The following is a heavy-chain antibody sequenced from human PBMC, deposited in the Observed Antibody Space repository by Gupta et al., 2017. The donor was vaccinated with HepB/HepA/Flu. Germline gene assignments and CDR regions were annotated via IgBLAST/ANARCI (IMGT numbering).Heavy chain of an antibody. V-gene: IGHV3-33*01. CDR2: IWYDESNK. D-gene: IGHD4-4*01. CDR3: ARRYSNYVHYYYMDV. J-gene: IGHJ6*03. Sequence: QVQLVESGGGVVQPGRSLRLSCAASGFTFSSYGMHWVRQAPGKGLEWVAVIWYDESNKYYADSVKGRFTISRDNSKNTLYLQMNSLRAEDTAVYYCARRYSNYVHYYYMDVWGKGTTVTVSS. CDR1: GFTFSSYG.